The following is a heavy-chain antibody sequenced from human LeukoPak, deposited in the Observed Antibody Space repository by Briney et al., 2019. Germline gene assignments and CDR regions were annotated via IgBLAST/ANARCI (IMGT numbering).Heavy chain of an antibody. CDR3: ARDSAGQQPSLFDY. CDR2: IYYSGSA. Sequence: SETLSLTCTVSGVSISSGGYYWSWIRQHPGKGLEWIGYIYYSGSAYYNPSLKRRVTISVDPSKNQFSLKLSSVTAADTAVYYCARDSAGQQPSLFDYWAREPWSPSPQ. J-gene: IGHJ4*02. D-gene: IGHD6-13*01. V-gene: IGHV4-31*03. CDR1: GVSISSGGYY.